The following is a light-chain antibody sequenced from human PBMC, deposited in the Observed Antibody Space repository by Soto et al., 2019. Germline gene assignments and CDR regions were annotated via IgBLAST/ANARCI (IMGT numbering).Light chain of an antibody. CDR2: EVN. J-gene: IGLJ2*01. CDR3: GGWDDSLSGPV. CDR1: SSDVGAYNY. Sequence: QSALTQPASVSGSPGQSITISCTGTSSDVGAYNYVSWYQQHPGKAPKFIIYEVNNRPSGVSNRFSGSKSGNTASLTISALQPEDEAEYYCGGWDDSLSGPVFGGGTKLTVL. V-gene: IGLV2-14*01.